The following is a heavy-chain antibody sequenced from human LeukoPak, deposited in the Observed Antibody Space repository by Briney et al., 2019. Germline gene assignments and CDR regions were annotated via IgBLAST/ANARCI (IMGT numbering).Heavy chain of an antibody. J-gene: IGHJ4*02. Sequence: GGSLRLSCAASGFTFHDYAMHWVRQAPGKGLEWVSLIRGGGDTYYADSVKGRFTISRDNSRNSLYLQMNSLITEDTALYYCAKDNGGAHIFDYWGQGTLVTVSS. CDR3: AKDNGGAHIFDY. CDR2: IRGGGDT. D-gene: IGHD2-21*01. V-gene: IGHV3-43*02. CDR1: GFTFHDYA.